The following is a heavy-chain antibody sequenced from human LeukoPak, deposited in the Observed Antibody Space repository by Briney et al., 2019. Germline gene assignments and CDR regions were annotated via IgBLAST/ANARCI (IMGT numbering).Heavy chain of an antibody. CDR2: IKHSGST. Sequence: PSETLSLTCAVYGGSFSGYYWSWIRQPPGKGLEWIGEIKHSGSTNYNPSLKSRVTISVDTSKNQFSLKLSSVTAADTAVYYCATRIAAAGAFDYWGQGTLVTVSS. J-gene: IGHJ4*02. CDR1: GGSFSGYY. D-gene: IGHD6-13*01. V-gene: IGHV4-34*01. CDR3: ATRIAAAGAFDY.